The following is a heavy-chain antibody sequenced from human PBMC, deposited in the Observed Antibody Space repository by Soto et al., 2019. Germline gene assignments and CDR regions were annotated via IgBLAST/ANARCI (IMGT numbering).Heavy chain of an antibody. CDR1: GFTFSSYG. Sequence: GGSLRLSCAASGFTFSSYGMHWVRQAPGKGLEWVAVISHDGSNKYYADSVKGRFTISRDNSKNTLYLQMNSLRAEDTAIYYCAKGLAYDDFWIAYCVPYHYYRIAVPGQGTTDTVSS. CDR2: ISHDGSNK. D-gene: IGHD3-3*01. V-gene: IGHV3-30*18. CDR3: AKGLAYDDFWIAYCVPYHYYRIAV. J-gene: IGHJ6*02.